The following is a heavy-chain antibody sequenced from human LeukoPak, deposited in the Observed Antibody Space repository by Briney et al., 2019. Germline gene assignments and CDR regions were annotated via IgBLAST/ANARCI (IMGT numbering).Heavy chain of an antibody. CDR2: IYYSGST. J-gene: IGHJ4*02. Sequence: SETLSLTCTVSGGSISSYYWGWIRQPPGKGLEWIGYIYYSGSTNYNPSLKSRVTISVDTSKNQFSLKLSSVTAADTAVYYCARGYYDILTGHNGGYFDYWGQGTLVTVSS. D-gene: IGHD3-9*01. V-gene: IGHV4-59*08. CDR3: ARGYYDILTGHNGGYFDY. CDR1: GGSISSYY.